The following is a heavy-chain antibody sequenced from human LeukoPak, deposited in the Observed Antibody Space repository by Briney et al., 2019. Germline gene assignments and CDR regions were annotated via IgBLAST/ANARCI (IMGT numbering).Heavy chain of an antibody. D-gene: IGHD3-10*01. V-gene: IGHV1-18*04. CDR3: ARGQTNRLLWVGELVSNINPFDY. CDR2: ISGYNGHT. J-gene: IGHJ4*02. CDR1: GYTFTGYY. Sequence: ASVTVSCKASGYTFTGYYMHWVRQAPGQGLEWMGWISGYNGHTKYAQKVQGRVTMSTDTSTSTVYMELRSLISDDTGVYYCARGQTNRLLWVGELVSNINPFDYWGQGTLVTVSS.